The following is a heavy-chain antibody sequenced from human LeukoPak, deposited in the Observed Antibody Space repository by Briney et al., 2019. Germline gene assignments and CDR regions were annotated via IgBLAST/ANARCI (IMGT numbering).Heavy chain of an antibody. CDR1: GGTFSSYA. CDR2: IIPIFGTA. J-gene: IGHJ4*02. CDR3: ARAAGVVPYYFDY. Sequence: SVKVSCKASGGTFSSYAISWVRQAPGQGLEWMGGIIPIFGTANYAQKFQGRVTITTDESTSTVYMELSSLRSEDTAVYYCARAAGVVPYYFDYWGQGTLVTVSS. V-gene: IGHV1-69*05. D-gene: IGHD2-2*01.